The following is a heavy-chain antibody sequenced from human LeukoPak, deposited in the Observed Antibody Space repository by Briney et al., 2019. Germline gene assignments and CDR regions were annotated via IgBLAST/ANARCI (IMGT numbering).Heavy chain of an antibody. Sequence: SQTLSLTCAVSGGSISSGGYSWSWIRQPPGKGLEWIRYIYHSGSTYYNPSLKSRVTISVDRSKNQFSLKLSSVTAADTAVYYCARRYCSSTSCYGLDPWGQGTLVTVSS. CDR1: GGSISSGGYS. J-gene: IGHJ5*02. CDR3: ARRYCSSTSCYGLDP. V-gene: IGHV4-30-2*01. CDR2: IYHSGST. D-gene: IGHD2-2*01.